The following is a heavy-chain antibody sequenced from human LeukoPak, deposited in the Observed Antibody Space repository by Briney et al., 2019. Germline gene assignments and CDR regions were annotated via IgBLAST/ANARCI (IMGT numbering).Heavy chain of an antibody. CDR1: GGSISSSSYY. V-gene: IGHV4-39*07. J-gene: IGHJ4*02. D-gene: IGHD6-13*01. Sequence: SETLSLTYTVSGGSISSSSYYWGWIRQPPGKGLEWIGSIYYSGSTYYNPSLKSRVTISVDTSKNQFSLKLSSVTAADTAVYYCARPSYSSSWDPFDYWGQGTLVTVSS. CDR2: IYYSGST. CDR3: ARPSYSSSWDPFDY.